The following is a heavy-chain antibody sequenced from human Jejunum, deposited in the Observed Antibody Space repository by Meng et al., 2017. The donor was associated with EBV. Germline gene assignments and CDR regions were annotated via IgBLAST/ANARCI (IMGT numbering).Heavy chain of an antibody. CDR2: YYNSGST. V-gene: IGHV4-39*01. J-gene: IGHJ4*02. CDR3: ARQGPSGRTFDY. Sequence: QRPLQDSGPGLVKPSETLSLTCTVSGGSISSSSYYWGWIRQPPGKGLEWIGTYYNSGSTYYNPSLKSRVTISVDTSKNQFSLKLISVTAADTAAYYCARQGPSGRTFDYWGQGTLVTVSS. CDR1: GGSISSSSYY. D-gene: IGHD1-26*01.